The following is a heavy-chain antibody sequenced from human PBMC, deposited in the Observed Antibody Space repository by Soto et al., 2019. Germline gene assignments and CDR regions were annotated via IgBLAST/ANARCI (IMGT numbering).Heavy chain of an antibody. J-gene: IGHJ4*02. Sequence: QVQLQQWGAGLLKPSETLSLTCAVYGGSFSGYYWSWIRQPPGKGLEWIGEIKHRASTNYNPSLKSRVTISVDTSKNQFSLKLSSVTAADTAVYFCVRAGDNSGYGDYWGQGALVTVSS. CDR1: GGSFSGYY. D-gene: IGHD3-22*01. V-gene: IGHV4-34*01. CDR2: IKHRAST. CDR3: VRAGDNSGYGDY.